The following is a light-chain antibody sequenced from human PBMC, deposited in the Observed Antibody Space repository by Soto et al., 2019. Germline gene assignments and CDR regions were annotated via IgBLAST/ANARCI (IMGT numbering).Light chain of an antibody. V-gene: IGKV3D-20*01. Sequence: EIVLTQSPATLSLSPGERATLFCGASQSISGDYLAWYQQKPGLAPRLLIYDASSRATGIPDRFSGSGSGTDFTLTISRLEPEDFAVYYCQQYGSSLRTFGQGTKLETK. J-gene: IGKJ2*02. CDR2: DAS. CDR3: QQYGSSLRT. CDR1: QSISGDY.